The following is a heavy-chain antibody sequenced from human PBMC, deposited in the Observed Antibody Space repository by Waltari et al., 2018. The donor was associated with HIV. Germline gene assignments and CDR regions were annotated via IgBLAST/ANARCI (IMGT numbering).Heavy chain of an antibody. CDR3: ASARETMGVDFDS. J-gene: IGHJ4*02. CDR1: GGAFISHS. Sequence: QVQLVQSGAEVKKPGSSVTISCKASGGAFISHSFNGVRQAPGQGLEWMGRGSPVAGTANKGQRFQDRVTITADQITTTVYMELRSLRLDDTAMYYCASARETMGVDFDSWGQGTPVTV. V-gene: IGHV1-69*08. CDR2: GSPVAGTA. D-gene: IGHD3-10*01.